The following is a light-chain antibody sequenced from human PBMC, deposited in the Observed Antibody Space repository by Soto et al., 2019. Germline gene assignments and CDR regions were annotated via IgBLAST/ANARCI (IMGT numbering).Light chain of an antibody. CDR2: EVS. Sequence: QSVLTQPPSASGSPGQSVTISCTGTSSDVGAYNYVSWYQQHTGKAPKLMIYEVSKRPSGVPDRFSGSKSGATASLTGSGLQAEDEADYYCSSYAGSNTYVFGIGTQLTVL. J-gene: IGLJ1*01. CDR3: SSYAGSNTYV. V-gene: IGLV2-8*01. CDR1: SSDVGAYNY.